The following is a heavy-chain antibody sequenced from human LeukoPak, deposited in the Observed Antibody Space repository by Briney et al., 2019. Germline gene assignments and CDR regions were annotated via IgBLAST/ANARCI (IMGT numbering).Heavy chain of an antibody. Sequence: PSETLSLTCTVSGDSITSCYWSWIRQPPGKGLEWIGYIYYSGSTNYNPSLKSRVTISVDTSNNQFSLKLSSVTAEDTAVYYCADYVWGTYRAFQHWGQGALVTVFS. CDR1: GDSITSCY. CDR3: ADYVWGTYRAFQH. CDR2: IYYSGST. V-gene: IGHV4-59*01. D-gene: IGHD3-16*02. J-gene: IGHJ1*01.